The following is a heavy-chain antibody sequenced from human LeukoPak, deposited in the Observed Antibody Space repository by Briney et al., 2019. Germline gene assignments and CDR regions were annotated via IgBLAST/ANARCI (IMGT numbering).Heavy chain of an antibody. CDR1: GFTFSSYG. CDR2: ISYDGSNK. D-gene: IGHD3-22*01. J-gene: IGHJ4*02. Sequence: PGGSLRLSCAASGFTFSSYGMHWVRQAPGKGLEWVAVISYDGSNKYYADSVKGRFTISRDNSKNTLYLQMNSLRAEDTAVYYCARDGDYYDSRYYFDYWGQGTLVTVSS. CDR3: ARDGDYYDSRYYFDY. V-gene: IGHV3-30*03.